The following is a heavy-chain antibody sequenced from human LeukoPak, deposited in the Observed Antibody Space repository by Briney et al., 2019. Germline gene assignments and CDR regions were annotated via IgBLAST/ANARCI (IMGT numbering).Heavy chain of an antibody. CDR3: ARSHTAYFDY. J-gene: IGHJ4*02. CDR2: IKQDGSEK. Sequence: PGGSLRLSCAASGFTFSNAWMSWVRQAPGKGLEWVANIKQDGSEKYYVDSVKGRFTISRDNAKNSLYLQMNSLRAEDTAVYYCARSHTAYFDYWGQGTLVTVSS. CDR1: GFTFSNAW. D-gene: IGHD5-18*01. V-gene: IGHV3-7*01.